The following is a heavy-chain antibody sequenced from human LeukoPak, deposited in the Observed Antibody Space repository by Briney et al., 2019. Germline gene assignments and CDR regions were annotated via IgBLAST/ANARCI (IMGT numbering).Heavy chain of an antibody. D-gene: IGHD4-17*01. V-gene: IGHV3-23*01. Sequence: GGSLRLSCAASGFTFSNYDMSWVRQAPGKGLEWVSAITGSGTSTYYPDSVKGRFTISRDNPKSTLYLQMNSLRVDDTAVYYCARDGRDYASVGCWSPGTLVTVSS. CDR1: GFTFSNYD. CDR2: ITGSGTST. J-gene: IGHJ4*02. CDR3: ARDGRDYASVGC.